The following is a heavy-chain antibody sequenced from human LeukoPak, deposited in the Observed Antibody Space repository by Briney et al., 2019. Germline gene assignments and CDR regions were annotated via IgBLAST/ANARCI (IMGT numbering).Heavy chain of an antibody. CDR3: ARDAAVAGTVDY. Sequence: GASVKVSCKASGYTFTGYYMHWVRQAPGQGLEWMGWINPNSGGTNYAQKFQGRATMTRDTSISTAYMELSRLRSDDTAVYYCARDAAVAGTVDYWGQGTLVTVSS. J-gene: IGHJ4*02. CDR2: INPNSGGT. CDR1: GYTFTGYY. D-gene: IGHD6-19*01. V-gene: IGHV1-2*02.